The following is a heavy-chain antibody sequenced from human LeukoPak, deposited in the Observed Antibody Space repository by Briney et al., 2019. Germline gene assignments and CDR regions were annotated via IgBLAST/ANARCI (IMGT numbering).Heavy chain of an antibody. CDR1: GGTFSSYA. V-gene: IGHV1-69*01. CDR2: IIPISGTA. CDR3: ARASCYDCSLFDY. J-gene: IGHJ4*02. Sequence: SVKVSCKASGGTFSSYAISWVRQAPGQGLEWMGGIIPISGTANYAQKFQGRVMITADESTSTAYMELSSLRSEDTAVYYCARASCYDCSLFDYWGQGTLVTVSS. D-gene: IGHD2-2*01.